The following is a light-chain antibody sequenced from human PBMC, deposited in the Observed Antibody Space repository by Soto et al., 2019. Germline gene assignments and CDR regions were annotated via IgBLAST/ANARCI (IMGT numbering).Light chain of an antibody. V-gene: IGKV3-20*01. CDR3: QQYRSSPMYT. Sequence: EIVLTQSPGTLSLSAGERATLSCRASQSVSSSYLAWYQQKPGQAPRLLIYGASSRATGIPDRFSGSGSGTDFTLTISRLEPEDFAVYYCQQYRSSPMYTFSQGTKLEIK. CDR1: QSVSSSY. J-gene: IGKJ2*01. CDR2: GAS.